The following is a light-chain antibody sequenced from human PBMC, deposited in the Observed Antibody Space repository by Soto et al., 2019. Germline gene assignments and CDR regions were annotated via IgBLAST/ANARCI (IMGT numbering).Light chain of an antibody. V-gene: IGKV1-13*02. CDR3: QQFNSYPII. Sequence: AIQLTQSPSSLSASVGDRVTITCRASQDIRGALAWYQQKPGKAPKILIYDVSSLQSGVPSRFSGSSSGTDFTLTISGLQHEDVATYYCQQFNSYPIIFGQGTRLDIK. J-gene: IGKJ5*01. CDR1: QDIRGA. CDR2: DVS.